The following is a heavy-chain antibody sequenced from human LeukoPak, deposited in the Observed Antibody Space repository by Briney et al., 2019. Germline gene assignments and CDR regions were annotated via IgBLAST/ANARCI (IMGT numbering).Heavy chain of an antibody. V-gene: IGHV3-23*01. D-gene: IGHD6-13*01. CDR2: ISGSGGST. Sequence: GGSLRLSCAASGFTFSSYAMSWVRQAPGKGLEWVSAISGSGGSTYYADSVKGRFTISSDNSKSTLYLQMTSLRAEDTAVYYCVRTRREAAIHNAFDIWGQGTMVTVSS. J-gene: IGHJ3*02. CDR1: GFTFSSYA. CDR3: VRTRREAAIHNAFDI.